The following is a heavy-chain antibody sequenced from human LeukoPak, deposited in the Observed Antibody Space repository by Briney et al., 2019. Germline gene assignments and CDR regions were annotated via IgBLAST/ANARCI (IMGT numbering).Heavy chain of an antibody. CDR3: ARGGIIVVVAPNWFDP. D-gene: IGHD2-15*01. CDR2: INPSGGST. CDR1: GYTFTNYY. J-gene: IGHJ5*02. V-gene: IGHV1-46*01. Sequence: ASVKVSCKASGYTFTNYYMHWVRQAPGQGLEWMGIINPSGGSTSYAQKFQGRVTMTRDTSTSTVYMELSSLRSEDTAMYYCARGGIIVVVAPNWFDPWGQGTLVTVSS.